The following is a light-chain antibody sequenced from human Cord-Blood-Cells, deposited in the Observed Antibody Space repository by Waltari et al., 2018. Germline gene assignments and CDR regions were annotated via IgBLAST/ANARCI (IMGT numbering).Light chain of an antibody. J-gene: IGLJ1*01. CDR3: AAWDDSLSGHYV. V-gene: IGLV1-47*01. Sequence: QSVLTQPPSASGTPGQRVTISCSGSSSNIGSNYVYWYQQLPGTAPTLLIYRNNQRPSGVPDRFSGSKSGTSASLAISGLRSEDEADYYCAAWDDSLSGHYVFGTGTKVTVL. CDR1: SSNIGSNY. CDR2: RNN.